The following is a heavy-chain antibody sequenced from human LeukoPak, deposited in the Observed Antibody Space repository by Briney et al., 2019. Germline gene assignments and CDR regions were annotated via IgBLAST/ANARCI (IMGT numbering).Heavy chain of an antibody. Sequence: PSETLSLTCTVSGGSISSGGYYWSWIRQHPGKGLEWIGYIYYSGSTNYNPSLKSRVTISVDTSKNQFSLKLSSVTAADTAVYYCARFMWGQSNCGGDCYFQWYFDLWGRGTLVTVSS. CDR2: IYYSGST. V-gene: IGHV4-61*08. CDR3: ARFMWGQSNCGGDCYFQWYFDL. D-gene: IGHD2-21*01. CDR1: GGSISSGGYY. J-gene: IGHJ2*01.